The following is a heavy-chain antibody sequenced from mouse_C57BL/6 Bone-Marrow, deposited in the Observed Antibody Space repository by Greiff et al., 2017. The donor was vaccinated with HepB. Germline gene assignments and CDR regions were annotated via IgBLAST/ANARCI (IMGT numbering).Heavy chain of an antibody. V-gene: IGHV1-9*01. Sequence: QVQLKESGAELMKPGASVKLSCKATGYTFTGYWIEWVKQRPGHGLEWIGEILPGSGSTNYNEKFKGKATFTADTSSNTACMQRSSLTTEDSAIYYCARDSSAFWFAYWGQGTLVTVSA. CDR2: ILPGSGST. D-gene: IGHD3-2*02. J-gene: IGHJ3*01. CDR3: ARDSSAFWFAY. CDR1: GYTFTGYW.